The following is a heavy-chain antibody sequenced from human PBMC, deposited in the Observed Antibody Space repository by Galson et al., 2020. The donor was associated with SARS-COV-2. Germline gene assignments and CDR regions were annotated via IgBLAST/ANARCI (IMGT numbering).Heavy chain of an antibody. CDR3: ARNRGAYSGYDPIFDV. CDR1: GGSFINYY. CDR2: ISYSGTT. V-gene: IGHV4-59*01. Sequence: SETLSLTCTVSGGSFINYYWSWIRQSPEKGLEWIGYISYSGTTNLNPSLKSRVTISVDTSKNQLSLKVTSMNAADTAVYYCARNRGAYSGYDPIFDVWGQGTTVTVSS. D-gene: IGHD5-12*01. J-gene: IGHJ6*02.